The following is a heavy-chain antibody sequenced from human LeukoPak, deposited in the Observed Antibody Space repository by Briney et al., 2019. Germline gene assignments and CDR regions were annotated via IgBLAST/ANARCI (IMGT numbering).Heavy chain of an antibody. CDR3: ARDANGSDLHYYHMDV. Sequence: SETLSLTCAVSGGSITSANWWSWVRQSPGKGLEWIGEIYHTGHTNYNPSLNSRVSISLDTSKNQFSLRLTSVTAADTAVYFCARDANGSDLHYYHMDVWGKGTTVTVSS. CDR2: IYHTGHT. J-gene: IGHJ6*03. D-gene: IGHD6-25*01. CDR1: GGSITSANW. V-gene: IGHV4-4*02.